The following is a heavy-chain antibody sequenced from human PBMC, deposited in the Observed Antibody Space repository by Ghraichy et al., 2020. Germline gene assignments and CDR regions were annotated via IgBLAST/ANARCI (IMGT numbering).Heavy chain of an antibody. V-gene: IGHV4-31*03. J-gene: IGHJ4*02. CDR1: TGSITSGGYY. CDR2: IYYSGST. D-gene: IGHD6-19*01. Sequence: SETLSLTCTVSTGSITSGGYYWSWIRQHPGKGLEWIGHIYYSGSTHYNPSLKSRVTISIDTSKNQFSLNLSSVTAADTAVYYCARGDSGWSGDFDSWGQGTLVTVSS. CDR3: ARGDSGWSGDFDS.